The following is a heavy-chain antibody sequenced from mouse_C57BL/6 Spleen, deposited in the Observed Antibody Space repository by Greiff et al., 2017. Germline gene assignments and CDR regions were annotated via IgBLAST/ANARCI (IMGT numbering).Heavy chain of an antibody. J-gene: IGHJ3*01. CDR3: ARFGPAWFAY. Sequence: VQLQQPGAELVKPGASVKLSCKASGYTFTSYWMQWVKPRPGQGLEWIGGLDPSDSYTNYNQKLKGKATLTIDTSSSTAYMQLSSLTSEDSAVYYCARFGPAWFAYWGQGTLVTVSA. V-gene: IGHV1-50*01. CDR1: GYTFTSYW. CDR2: LDPSDSYT.